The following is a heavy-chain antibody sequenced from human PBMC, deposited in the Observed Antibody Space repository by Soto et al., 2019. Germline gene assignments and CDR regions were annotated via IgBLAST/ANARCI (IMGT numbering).Heavy chain of an antibody. V-gene: IGHV3-23*01. CDR3: ARDLLPGEMGADY. CDR2: VGGSGYT. J-gene: IGHJ4*02. Sequence: EVQLLESGGGLAQPGGSLRLSCAASGFTFSNYAMSWVRQARGKGLEWVSGVGGSGYTHYADSVKGRFTISRDNTDNTLYLQMNSLRAEDTAVYYCARDLLPGEMGADYWGQGTLVTVSS. CDR1: GFTFSNYA. D-gene: IGHD7-27*01.